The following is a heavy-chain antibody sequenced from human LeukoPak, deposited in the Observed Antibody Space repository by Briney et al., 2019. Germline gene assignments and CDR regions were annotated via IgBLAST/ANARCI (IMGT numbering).Heavy chain of an antibody. CDR2: IYPGDSDT. J-gene: IGHJ6*02. D-gene: IGHD3-9*01. V-gene: IGHV5-51*01. CDR1: GYSFTSYW. CDR3: ARITYDILTREYYYGMDV. Sequence: GESLKISCKGSGYSFTSYWIGWVRQMPGKGLEWMGIIYPGDSDTRYSPSFQGQVTISADKSISTAYLQWSSLKASDTAMYYCARITYDILTREYYYGMDVWGQGTTVTVSS.